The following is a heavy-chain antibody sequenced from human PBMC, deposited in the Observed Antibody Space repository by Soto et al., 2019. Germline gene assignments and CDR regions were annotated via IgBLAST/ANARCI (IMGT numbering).Heavy chain of an antibody. CDR1: GGTFSSYA. Sequence: GASVKVSCKASGGTFSSYAISWVRQAPGQGLEWMGGIIPIFGTANYAQKFQGRVTITADESTSTAYMELSSLRSEDTAVYYCARGYCSGGSCFNWFDPWGQGTLVNVSS. V-gene: IGHV1-69*13. CDR2: IIPIFGTA. CDR3: ARGYCSGGSCFNWFDP. J-gene: IGHJ5*02. D-gene: IGHD2-15*01.